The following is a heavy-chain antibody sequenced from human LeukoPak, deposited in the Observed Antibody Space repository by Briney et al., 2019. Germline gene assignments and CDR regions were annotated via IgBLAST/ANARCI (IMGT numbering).Heavy chain of an antibody. Sequence: GRSLRLSCAASGFTFDDYAMHWVRQAPGKGLEWVSGISWNSGSIGYADSVKGRFTISRDNAKNSLYLQMNSLRAEDTALYYCAKDIIVGALGGYFDYWGQGTLVTVSS. J-gene: IGHJ4*02. CDR2: ISWNSGSI. D-gene: IGHD1-26*01. CDR1: GFTFDDYA. V-gene: IGHV3-9*01. CDR3: AKDIIVGALGGYFDY.